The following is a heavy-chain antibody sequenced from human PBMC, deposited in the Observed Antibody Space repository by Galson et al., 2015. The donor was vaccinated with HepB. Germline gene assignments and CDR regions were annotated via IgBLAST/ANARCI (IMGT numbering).Heavy chain of an antibody. CDR2: VSHDETKK. J-gene: IGHJ3*01. D-gene: IGHD4-11*01. CDR3: ATVGWAMTPGFDV. CDR1: GFAFGAYA. V-gene: IGHV3-30*06. Sequence: SLRLSCAASGFAFGAYAMHWVRQTPVKGLECVAYVSHDETKKHYAGSVQGRFTVSRDNSKDTLFLQMNSLRSDDTALYYCATVGWAMTPGFDVWGRGAMVTVSS.